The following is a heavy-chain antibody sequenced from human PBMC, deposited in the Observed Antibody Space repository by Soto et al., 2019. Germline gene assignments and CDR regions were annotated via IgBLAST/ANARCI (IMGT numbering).Heavy chain of an antibody. Sequence: QVQLVESGGGVVQPGGSLRLSCAVSGFNISDYGLHWVRQVPGKGLEWVDLLRDDGNRKSYGDSVKGRFTLSRDKSKNTLYVQMDRLRAEDTAVYYCARDRIDFYAMDVWGQGTTVTVSS. D-gene: IGHD2-15*01. CDR1: GFNISDYG. CDR3: ARDRIDFYAMDV. J-gene: IGHJ6*02. CDR2: LRDDGNRK. V-gene: IGHV3-30*02.